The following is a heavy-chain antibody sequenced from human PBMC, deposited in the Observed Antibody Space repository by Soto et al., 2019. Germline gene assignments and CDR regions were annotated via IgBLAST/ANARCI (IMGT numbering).Heavy chain of an antibody. CDR2: INHSGST. V-gene: IGHV4-34*01. Sequence: PSETLSLTCAVYGGSFRVYHWSWIRQPPGKGLEWSGEINHSGSTNYNPSLKSRVIISLETSKNQFSLILTSVTAADTAVYYCARGLSSSATFYHYYGMDVWGQGTTVTVSS. J-gene: IGHJ6*02. CDR3: ARGLSSSATFYHYYGMDV. CDR1: GGSFRVYH. D-gene: IGHD6-6*01.